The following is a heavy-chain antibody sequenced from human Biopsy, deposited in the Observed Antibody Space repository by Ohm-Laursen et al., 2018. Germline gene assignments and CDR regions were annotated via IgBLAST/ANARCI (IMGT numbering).Heavy chain of an antibody. CDR2: ISNIGST. V-gene: IGHV4-61*01. J-gene: IGHJ4*02. D-gene: IGHD6-19*01. Sequence: SETLSLTCTVSGASVTSGSYYWSWIRQPPGKGLEWLGHISNIGSTNYNPSLKSRVTISVDTSKNHFSLKLTSVSAADTAVYYCARESALAGDFDSWGQGTLVTVSS. CDR1: GASVTSGSYY. CDR3: ARESALAGDFDS.